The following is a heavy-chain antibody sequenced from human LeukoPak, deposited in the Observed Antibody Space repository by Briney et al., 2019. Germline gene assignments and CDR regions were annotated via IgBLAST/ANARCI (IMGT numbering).Heavy chain of an antibody. Sequence: GGSLRLSCAASGLTFSRYSMLWVRQAPGKGLQWVSYISSSGNTIYYADPVQGRFTISRDNARNALFLQMSNLGVDDTAVYYCARGSFHYYPFFWGQGTLVTVSS. J-gene: IGHJ4*02. D-gene: IGHD3-10*01. V-gene: IGHV3-48*01. CDR1: GLTFSRYS. CDR2: ISSSGNTI. CDR3: ARGSFHYYPFF.